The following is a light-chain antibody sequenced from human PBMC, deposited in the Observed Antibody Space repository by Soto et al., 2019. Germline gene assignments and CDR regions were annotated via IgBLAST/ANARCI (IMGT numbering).Light chain of an antibody. V-gene: IGKV1-39*01. Sequence: DIQMTQSPSSLSASVGDRVTITCRASQSISSYLSWYQQKPGNAPKLLIYAASSLQSGVPSRFSGSGSGTDFNLTISSLQPEDFATYYCQQGYSSPRTFGGGTKVEI. J-gene: IGKJ4*01. CDR1: QSISSY. CDR2: AAS. CDR3: QQGYSSPRT.